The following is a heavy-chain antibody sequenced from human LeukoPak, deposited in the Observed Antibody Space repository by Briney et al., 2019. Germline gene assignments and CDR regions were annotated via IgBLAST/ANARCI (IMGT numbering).Heavy chain of an antibody. CDR1: GFTFSSSA. Sequence: AGGSLRLSCAASGFTFSSSAMSWVRQAPGKGLMWLSRIYIDGRTPSYADSVKGRFTISRDNAKSTLYLQMSSLGAEDTAVYYCARDAEGHLDQWGQGTLVTVSS. CDR2: IYIDGRTP. D-gene: IGHD1-14*01. V-gene: IGHV3-74*01. J-gene: IGHJ4*02. CDR3: ARDAEGHLDQ.